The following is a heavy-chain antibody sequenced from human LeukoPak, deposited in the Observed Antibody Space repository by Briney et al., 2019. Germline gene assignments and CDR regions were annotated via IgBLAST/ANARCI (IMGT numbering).Heavy chain of an antibody. CDR2: IKSKTDGGTT. V-gene: IGHV3-15*01. CDR1: GFTFSSHS. Sequence: GGSLRLSCAASGFTFSSHSMNWVRQAPGKGLEWVGRIKSKTDGGTTDYAAPVKGRFTISRDDSKNTLYLQMNSLKTEDTAVYYCTAVYSMDYFDYWGQGTLVTVSS. J-gene: IGHJ4*02. CDR3: TAVYSMDYFDY. D-gene: IGHD1-14*01.